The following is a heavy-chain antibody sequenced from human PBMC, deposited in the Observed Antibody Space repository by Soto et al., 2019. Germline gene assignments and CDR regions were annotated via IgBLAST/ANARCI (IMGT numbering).Heavy chain of an antibody. CDR2: IYYSGST. D-gene: IGHD4-17*01. Sequence: SETLSLTCTVSGGSISSSSYYWGWIRQPPGKGLEWIGGIYYSGSTYYNPSLKSRVTISVDTSKNQFSLKLSSVTAADTAVYYCARRYGMTTVNYFDYWGQGTLVTVST. CDR3: ARRYGMTTVNYFDY. V-gene: IGHV4-39*01. J-gene: IGHJ4*02. CDR1: GGSISSSSYY.